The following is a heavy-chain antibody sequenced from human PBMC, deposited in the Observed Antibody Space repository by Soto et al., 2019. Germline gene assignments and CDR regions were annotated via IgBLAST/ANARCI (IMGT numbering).Heavy chain of an antibody. CDR2: ISAYNGNT. V-gene: IGHV1-18*01. CDR3: ARVGVYSDNVVVPAAY. J-gene: IGHJ4*01. D-gene: IGHD2-2*01. CDR1: GYTFTSYG. Sequence: ASVKVSCKASGYTFTSYGISWVRQAPGQGLEWMGWISAYNGNTNYAQKLQGIVTMTTDTSTSTAYMELRSLRSDDTAVYYCARVGVYSDNVVVPAAYLGHGTQLTVSS.